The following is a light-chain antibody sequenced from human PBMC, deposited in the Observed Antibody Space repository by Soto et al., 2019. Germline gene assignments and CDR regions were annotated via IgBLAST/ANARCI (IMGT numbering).Light chain of an antibody. J-gene: IGKJ1*01. Sequence: DDVMTQTPLSSPVALGQPASISCRSSESLVHSDGRTYLSWLQQRPGQPPRLLLYLMSNRFSGGPDRVSGSGAGTDFTLQISRVEAEDVGVYYCVQLTHFPWTFGQGTKVEIK. CDR3: VQLTHFPWT. CDR2: LMS. V-gene: IGKV2-24*01. CDR1: ESLVHSDGRTY.